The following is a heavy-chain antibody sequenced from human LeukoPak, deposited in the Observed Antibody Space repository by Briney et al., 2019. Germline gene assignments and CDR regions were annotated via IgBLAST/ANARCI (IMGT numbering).Heavy chain of an antibody. CDR3: ASGPILRVFDY. CDR2: ISSRSRTL. Sequence: PGGSLRLSCAASGFVFSNFSMNWVRQTPGKGLEWVSYISSRSRTLHYADSVKGRFTVSRDNGKNALYLQTTGLTADDTAIYYCASGPILRVFDYWGQGILVTVSS. CDR1: GFVFSNFS. J-gene: IGHJ4*02. V-gene: IGHV3-48*01. D-gene: IGHD3-3*01.